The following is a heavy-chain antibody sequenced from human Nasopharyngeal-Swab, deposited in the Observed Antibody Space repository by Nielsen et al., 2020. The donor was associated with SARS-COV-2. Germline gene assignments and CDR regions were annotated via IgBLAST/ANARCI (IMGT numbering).Heavy chain of an antibody. V-gene: IGHV3-7*01. J-gene: IGHJ6*02. D-gene: IGHD2-2*03. CDR3: ARDGYCSSTSCVSQSYYYYYGMDV. CDR2: IKQDGSEK. CDR1: GFTFSSYW. Sequence: GESLKISCAASGFTFSSYWMGWVRQAPGKGLEWVANIKQDGSEKYYVDSVKGRFTISRDNAKNSLYLQMNSLRAEDTAVYYCARDGYCSSTSCVSQSYYYYYGMDVWGQGTTVTVSS.